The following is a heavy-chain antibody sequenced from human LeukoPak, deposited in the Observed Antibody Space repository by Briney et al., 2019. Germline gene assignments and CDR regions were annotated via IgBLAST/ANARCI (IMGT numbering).Heavy chain of an antibody. D-gene: IGHD3-10*01. CDR3: ATGNYYGSGSYTKLHFDY. CDR2: INPSGGST. V-gene: IGHV1-46*01. J-gene: IGHJ4*02. Sequence: GASVKVSCKASGYTFTSYYMHWVRQAPGQGLEWMGIINPSGGSTNYAQKFQGRVTMTEDTSTDTAYMELSSLRSEDTAVYYCATGNYYGSGSYTKLHFDYWGQGTLVTVSS. CDR1: GYTFTSYY.